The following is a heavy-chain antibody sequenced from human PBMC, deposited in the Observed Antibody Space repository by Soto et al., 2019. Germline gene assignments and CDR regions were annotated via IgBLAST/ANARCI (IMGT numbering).Heavy chain of an antibody. D-gene: IGHD6-13*01. CDR3: AKAPTGYSSSWANWFDP. CDR1: GFTFSSYA. V-gene: IGHV3-23*01. CDR2: ISGSGGST. J-gene: IGHJ5*02. Sequence: GGSLRLSCAASGFTFSSYAMSWVRQAPGKGLEWVSAISGSGGSTYYADSVKGRFTISRDNSKNTLYLQMNSLRAEDTAVYYCAKAPTGYSSSWANWFDPWGQGTLVTVSS.